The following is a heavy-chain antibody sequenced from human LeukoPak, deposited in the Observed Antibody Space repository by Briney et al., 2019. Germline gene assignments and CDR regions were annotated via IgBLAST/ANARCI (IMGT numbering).Heavy chain of an antibody. J-gene: IGHJ5*02. CDR1: GFTFSSYA. D-gene: IGHD4-11*01. CDR2: ISSSSSTI. CDR3: ARDNLDYSNYERNNWFDP. Sequence: PGGSLRLSCAASGFTFSSYAMHWVRQAPGKVLEWVSYISSSSSTIYYADSVKGRFTISRDNAKNSLHLQMNSLRAEDTAVYYCARDNLDYSNYERNNWFDPWGQGTLVTVSS. V-gene: IGHV3-48*01.